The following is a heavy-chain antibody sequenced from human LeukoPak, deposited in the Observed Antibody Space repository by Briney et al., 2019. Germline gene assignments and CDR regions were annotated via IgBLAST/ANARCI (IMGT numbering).Heavy chain of an antibody. CDR2: IYYSGST. V-gene: IGHV4-59*01. CDR3: ARDWDGTFYFDY. CDR1: GGSIRSYH. D-gene: IGHD1-1*01. J-gene: IGHJ4*02. Sequence: PSETLSLTCTVSGGSIRSYHWNWIRQPPGKGLEWIGYIYYSGSTNYNPSLKSRVTISLDRSKNQFSLRLSSVTATDTAVYYCARDWDGTFYFDYWGQGTLVTVSS.